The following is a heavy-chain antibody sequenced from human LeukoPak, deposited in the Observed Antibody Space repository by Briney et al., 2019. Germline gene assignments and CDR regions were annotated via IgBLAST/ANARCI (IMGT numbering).Heavy chain of an antibody. D-gene: IGHD3-22*01. Sequence: GGSLRLSCAASGFTFRNYLMNWVRQAPGKGLEWVSFISSTGGTIYYADSVKGRFTVSRDNAKNSLYLQMSSLRAGDTAVYYCARDLDSGNYFFAHWGQGTPVTVSS. CDR3: ARDLDSGNYFFAH. CDR2: ISSTGGTI. J-gene: IGHJ5*02. V-gene: IGHV3-48*03. CDR1: GFTFRNYL.